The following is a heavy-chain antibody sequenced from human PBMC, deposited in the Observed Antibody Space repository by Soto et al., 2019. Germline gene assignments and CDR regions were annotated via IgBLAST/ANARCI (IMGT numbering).Heavy chain of an antibody. Sequence: QLQLQESGPGLVKPSETLSLICTVSGVSISSDSYYWGWIRQPPGKGLQWIGSIFYRGSTYYNPPLKSRVTISADTSKNQLSLRLSSVTAPDTAVYYCARSGLGLATLKILDSWGQGTLVTVSS. CDR2: IFYRGST. CDR1: GVSISSDSYY. D-gene: IGHD5-12*01. CDR3: ARSGLGLATLKILDS. V-gene: IGHV4-39*01. J-gene: IGHJ4*02.